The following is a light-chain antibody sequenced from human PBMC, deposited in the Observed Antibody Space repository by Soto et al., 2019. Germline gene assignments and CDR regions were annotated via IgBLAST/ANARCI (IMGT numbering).Light chain of an antibody. Sequence: QSALTQPPSGSGTPGQRVTISCSGSSSNIGSNTVNWYQQLPGTAPKLLIYSNNQRPSGVPDRLSGSKSGTSASLAISGLQSEHEADYYCAAWDDSLNVVFGGGTKVTV. J-gene: IGLJ2*01. CDR1: SSNIGSNT. CDR3: AAWDDSLNVV. V-gene: IGLV1-44*01. CDR2: SNN.